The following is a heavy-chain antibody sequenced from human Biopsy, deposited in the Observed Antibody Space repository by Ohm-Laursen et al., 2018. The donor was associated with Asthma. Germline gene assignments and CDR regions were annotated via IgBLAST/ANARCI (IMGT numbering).Heavy chain of an antibody. CDR1: GGTFSNFA. J-gene: IGHJ6*02. CDR3: ARCQVGYSSGWSLLLKKIYYSGMDV. D-gene: IGHD6-19*01. Sequence: SSVKVSFKAPGGTFSNFAISWVRQAPGQGLEWLGGIMTVFGTTNYAQKFQGRVTITADESTSTAYMEVTSPRSEDTAIYYCARCQVGYSSGWSLLLKKIYYSGMDVWGQGTAVTVSS. CDR2: IMTVFGTT. V-gene: IGHV1-69*01.